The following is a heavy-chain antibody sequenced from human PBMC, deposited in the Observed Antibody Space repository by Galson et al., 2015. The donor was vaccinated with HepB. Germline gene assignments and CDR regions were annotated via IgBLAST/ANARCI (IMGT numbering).Heavy chain of an antibody. CDR3: ARSPYFGSGSHSNAWFDP. D-gene: IGHD3-10*01. CDR2: INTNTGHP. Sequence: SVKVSCKASGFTFSNYAINWVRQAPGQELEWMGWINTNTGHPTFARGFTGRFVFSLDTSVTTAYLQISSLKAEDTAVCFCARSPYFGSGSHSNAWFDPWGQGTLVTVSS. J-gene: IGHJ5*02. CDR1: GFTFSNYA. V-gene: IGHV7-4-1*02.